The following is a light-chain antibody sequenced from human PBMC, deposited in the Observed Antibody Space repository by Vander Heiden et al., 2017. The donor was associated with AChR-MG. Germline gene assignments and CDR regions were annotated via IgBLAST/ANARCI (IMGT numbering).Light chain of an antibody. CDR3: QSADSSGTYVV. V-gene: IGLV3-25*03. Sequence: SYALTQPPSVSVSPGQTARITCPGAALPKQYAYWYQQRPGQAPVLVIYKDSERPSGIPERFSGSSSGTTVTLTISGVQAEDEADYYCQSADSSGTYVVFGGGTKLTVL. J-gene: IGLJ2*01. CDR2: KDS. CDR1: ALPKQY.